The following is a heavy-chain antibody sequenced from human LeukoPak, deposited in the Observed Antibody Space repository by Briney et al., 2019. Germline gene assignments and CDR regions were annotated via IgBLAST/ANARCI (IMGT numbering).Heavy chain of an antibody. J-gene: IGHJ4*02. Sequence: ASETLSLTCTVSGGSISSYYWSWIRQPPGKGLEWIGYIYYSGSTYYNPSLKSRVTISVDTSKNQFSLKLSSVTAADTAVYYCARRGAVAGPFDYWGQGTLVTVSS. D-gene: IGHD6-19*01. CDR2: IYYSGST. V-gene: IGHV4-59*04. CDR3: ARRGAVAGPFDY. CDR1: GGSISSYY.